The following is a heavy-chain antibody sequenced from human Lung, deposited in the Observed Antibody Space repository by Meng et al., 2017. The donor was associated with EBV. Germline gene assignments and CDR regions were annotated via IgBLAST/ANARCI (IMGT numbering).Heavy chain of an antibody. CDR2: MDYRGST. Sequence: QLQVQDACPRLVRPSHTLSLNFTVSGDSISSGEYFWSWIRQPPGKGLEWIGYMDYRGSTFYNPSLKSRVTISVDTSKNQFSLKLSSVTAADTAVYFCARGELLWDYWGQGTLVTVSS. J-gene: IGHJ4*02. D-gene: IGHD2-2*01. V-gene: IGHV4-30-4*01. CDR1: GDSISSGEYF. CDR3: ARGELLWDY.